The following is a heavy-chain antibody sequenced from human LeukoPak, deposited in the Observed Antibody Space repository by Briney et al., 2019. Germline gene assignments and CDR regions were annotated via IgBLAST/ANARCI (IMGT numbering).Heavy chain of an antibody. D-gene: IGHD3-9*01. CDR1: GFTFSSYW. Sequence: GGSLRLSCAASGFTFSSYWMSWVRQAPGKGLEWVANIKQDGSEKYYVDSVKGRFTISRDNAKNSLYLQMNSLRAEDTAVYYCANTDDILTGYYRRSDYYYMDVWGKGTTVTVSS. V-gene: IGHV3-7*01. J-gene: IGHJ6*03. CDR2: IKQDGSEK. CDR3: ANTDDILTGYYRRSDYYYMDV.